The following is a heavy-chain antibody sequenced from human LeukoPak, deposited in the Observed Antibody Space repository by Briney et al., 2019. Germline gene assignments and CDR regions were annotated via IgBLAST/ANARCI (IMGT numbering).Heavy chain of an antibody. CDR2: ISWNSGCI. J-gene: IGHJ4*02. CDR1: GFTFDDYA. CDR3: AKDPYDILTGYSDY. V-gene: IGHV3-9*03. D-gene: IGHD3-9*01. Sequence: PGGSLRLSCAASGFTFDDYAMRWVRQAPGKGLEWVSGISWNSGCIGYADSVKGRFTISRDNAKNSLYLQMNSLRAEDMALYYCAKDPYDILTGYSDYWGQGTLVTVSS.